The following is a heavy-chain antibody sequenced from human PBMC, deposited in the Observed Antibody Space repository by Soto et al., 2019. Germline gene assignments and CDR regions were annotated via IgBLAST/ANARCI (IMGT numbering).Heavy chain of an antibody. D-gene: IGHD2-15*01. Sequence: ASVKVSCKASGYTFTSYYMNWVRQAPGQGLEWMGIINPSGGSTSYAQKFQGRVTMTRDTSTSTVYMELSSLGSEDTAVYYCPNPSGTIDSANDAFDIWGQGTMVTVSS. CDR2: INPSGGST. CDR1: GYTFTSYY. V-gene: IGHV1-46*01. J-gene: IGHJ3*02. CDR3: PNPSGTIDSANDAFDI.